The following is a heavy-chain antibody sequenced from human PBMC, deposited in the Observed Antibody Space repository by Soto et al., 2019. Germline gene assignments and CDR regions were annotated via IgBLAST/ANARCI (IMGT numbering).Heavy chain of an antibody. CDR2: IYYSGST. V-gene: IGHV4-59*01. CDR1: GGSISSYY. Sequence: SETLSLTCTVSGGSISSYYWSWIRQPPGKGLEWIGYIYYSGSTNYNPSLKSRVTISVDTSKNQFSLKLISVTAADTAVYFCAREGILLLGAFDIWGQGTVVTVSS. D-gene: IGHD3-9*01. J-gene: IGHJ3*02. CDR3: AREGILLLGAFDI.